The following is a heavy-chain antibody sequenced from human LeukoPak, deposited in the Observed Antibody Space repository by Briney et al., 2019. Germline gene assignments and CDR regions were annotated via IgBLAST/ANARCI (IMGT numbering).Heavy chain of an antibody. CDR3: AKGNWNYGLEGLYYYYYGMDV. Sequence: PGGSLRLSCAASGFTVSSNYMSWVRQAPGKGLEWVSVIYSGGSTYYADSVKGRFTISRDNSKNTLYLQMNSLRAEDTAVYYCAKGNWNYGLEGLYYYYYGMDVWGQGTTVTVSS. D-gene: IGHD1-7*01. CDR2: IYSGGST. CDR1: GFTVSSNY. V-gene: IGHV3-53*01. J-gene: IGHJ6*02.